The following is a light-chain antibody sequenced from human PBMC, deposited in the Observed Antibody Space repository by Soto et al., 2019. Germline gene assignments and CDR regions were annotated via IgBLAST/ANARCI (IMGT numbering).Light chain of an antibody. CDR1: QSLLHGNGYDY. J-gene: IGKJ3*01. CDR2: LAS. Sequence: DIVMTQSPLSLIVTPGEPASISCRSSQSLLHGNGYDYLDWYLQKPRQPPQLLIYLASSRASGVPDRFSGSGSGTDFTLKISRVEAEDVGVYYCMQARQTPQTFGPGTKVDIK. CDR3: MQARQTPQT. V-gene: IGKV2-28*01.